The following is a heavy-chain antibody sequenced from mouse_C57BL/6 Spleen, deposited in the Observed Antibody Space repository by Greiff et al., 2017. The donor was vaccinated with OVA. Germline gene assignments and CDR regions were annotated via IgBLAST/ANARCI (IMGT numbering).Heavy chain of an antibody. V-gene: IGHV5-9-1*02. D-gene: IGHD1-3*01. CDR3: TRESSSYWYFDV. CDR2: ISSGGDYI. Sequence: EVKLVESGEGLVKPGGSLKLSCAASGFTFSSYAMSWVRQTPEKRLEWVAYISSGGDYIYYADTVKGRFTISRDNARNTLYLQMSSLKSEDTAMYYCTRESSSYWYFDVWGTGTTVTVSS. J-gene: IGHJ1*03. CDR1: GFTFSSYA.